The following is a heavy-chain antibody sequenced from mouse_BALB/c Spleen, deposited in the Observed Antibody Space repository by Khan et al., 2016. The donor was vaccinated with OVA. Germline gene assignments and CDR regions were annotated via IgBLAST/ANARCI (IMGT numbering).Heavy chain of an antibody. Sequence: QVRLQQSGPRLVQPSQSLSITCTVSGFSLTNYGVHWIRQSPGRGLEWLGLIWSVGNTDYNAAFISRLTISKDNTKSQVFFKMNSLQVDDTAIYYCARKRGVHYNMDFWGQGISVTVSS. CDR3: ARKRGVHYNMDF. J-gene: IGHJ4*01. CDR1: GFSLTNYG. V-gene: IGHV2-2*01. CDR2: IWSVGNT.